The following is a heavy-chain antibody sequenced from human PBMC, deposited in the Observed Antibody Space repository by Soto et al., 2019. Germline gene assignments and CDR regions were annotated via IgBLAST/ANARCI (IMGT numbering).Heavy chain of an antibody. CDR3: AREWELTNWFDH. V-gene: IGHV1-69*13. D-gene: IGHD1-26*01. CDR1: GGTFSSYA. CDR2: IIPIFGTA. Sequence: SVKVSCKASGGTFSSYAISSVRQAPGQGLERMGGIIPIFGTANYAQKFQGRVTIPADESTSTAYMELSSLRSEDTAVYYCAREWELTNWFDHWGQGTLVTVSS. J-gene: IGHJ5*02.